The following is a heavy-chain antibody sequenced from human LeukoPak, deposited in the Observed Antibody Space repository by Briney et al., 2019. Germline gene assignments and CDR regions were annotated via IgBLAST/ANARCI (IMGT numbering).Heavy chain of an antibody. CDR2: MNPNSGNT. J-gene: IGHJ6*03. CDR3: ARAVRGVSARGTPIFYYMDV. V-gene: IGHV1-8*01. D-gene: IGHD3-10*02. CDR1: GCTFTSYD. Sequence: ASVKVSCKASGCTFTSYDINWVRQATGQGLEWMGWMNPNSGNTGYAQKFQGRVTMTRITSISTAYMELSSLRSEDTAVYYCARAVRGVSARGTPIFYYMDVWGKGTTVTVSS.